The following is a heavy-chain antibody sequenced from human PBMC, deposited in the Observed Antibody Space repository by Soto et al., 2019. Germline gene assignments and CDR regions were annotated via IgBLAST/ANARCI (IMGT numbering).Heavy chain of an antibody. CDR3: ARGPSVVLNYSES. J-gene: IGHJ4*02. CDR1: GGTFRNYP. Sequence: QVQLVQSGTEVKKPGSSVKVSCKASGGTFRNYPINWVRQAPGQGLEWMGSIFPLTDIPDYAQNFQARLTISADKSTSTAYMELSSLTSDDTAMYFCARGPSVVLNYSESWGQGTLVTVSS. CDR2: IFPLTDIP. V-gene: IGHV1-69*02.